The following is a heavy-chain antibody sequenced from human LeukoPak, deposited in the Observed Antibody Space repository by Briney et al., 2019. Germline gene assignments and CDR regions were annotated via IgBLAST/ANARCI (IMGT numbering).Heavy chain of an antibody. D-gene: IGHD6-19*01. Sequence: PGGSLRLSCAASGFTFSSYWMSWVRQAPGEGLEWVANIKRDGSEKYYVDSVKGRFTISRDNAKNSLYLQMNSLRAEDTAVYYCARESSPYSSGWYSPPEIDYWGQGALVTVSS. CDR1: GFTFSSYW. CDR3: ARESSPYSSGWYSPPEIDY. V-gene: IGHV3-7*01. CDR2: IKRDGSEK. J-gene: IGHJ4*02.